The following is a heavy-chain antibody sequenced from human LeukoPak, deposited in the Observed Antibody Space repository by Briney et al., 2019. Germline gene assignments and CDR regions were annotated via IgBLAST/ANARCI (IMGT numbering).Heavy chain of an antibody. CDR3: ATGGEYMKGGAFDV. D-gene: IGHD2/OR15-2a*01. Sequence: PSETLSLTCTVSGGSISSYDWSWLRQPPGKGLEWLGYSYYSGSTNYSPSLKSRVTISVDTSKNQFSLKLSYVTAADTAVYYCATGGEYMKGGAFDVWGQGTMVTVSS. J-gene: IGHJ3*01. CDR2: SYYSGST. V-gene: IGHV4-59*01. CDR1: GGSISSYD.